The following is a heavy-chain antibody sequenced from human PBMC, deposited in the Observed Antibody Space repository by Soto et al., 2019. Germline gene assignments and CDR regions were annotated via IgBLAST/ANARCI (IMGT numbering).Heavy chain of an antibody. CDR1: GASIRNYY. CDR3: ARDQNGSPHFDY. Sequence: QVHLQESGPGLVKPSETLSLTCTVSGASIRNYYWSWIRQPPGKGLEWIGFSYYSGSTNYNPSINSRVTMSVDTSKNQFSLKLTSVTAADTAVYYCARDQNGSPHFDYWGQGILVTVSS. V-gene: IGHV4-59*01. J-gene: IGHJ4*02. D-gene: IGHD1-26*01. CDR2: SYYSGST.